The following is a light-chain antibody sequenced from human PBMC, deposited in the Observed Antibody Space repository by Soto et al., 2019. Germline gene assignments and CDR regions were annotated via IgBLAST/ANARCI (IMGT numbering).Light chain of an antibody. V-gene: IGKV3-15*01. Sequence: EIVMTQSPATLSVSPGERATLSCRASQSVSSNLAWYQQKLGQAPRLLIYGASTRATGIPARFSGSGSGTEFTLTISSLQSEDFAVYYCQQYNNWPLAFGGGTKVYIQ. CDR1: QSVSSN. CDR2: GAS. J-gene: IGKJ4*01. CDR3: QQYNNWPLA.